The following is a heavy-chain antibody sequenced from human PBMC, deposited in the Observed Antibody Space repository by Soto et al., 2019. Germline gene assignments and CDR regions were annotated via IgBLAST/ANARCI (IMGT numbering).Heavy chain of an antibody. Sequence: PSATLSLTCTVSGGSISSSSYSWGWIRQPPGKGPEWIGTFYYSGSTYYNPSLKSRVTISVDTSKNQFFLKLSSVTAADTDVYYCARLHGYCINTSISGHYALDVWGQGTTVTVSS. D-gene: IGHD2-2*01. CDR1: GGSISSSSYS. CDR2: FYYSGST. J-gene: IGHJ6*02. CDR3: ARLHGYCINTSISGHYALDV. V-gene: IGHV4-39*01.